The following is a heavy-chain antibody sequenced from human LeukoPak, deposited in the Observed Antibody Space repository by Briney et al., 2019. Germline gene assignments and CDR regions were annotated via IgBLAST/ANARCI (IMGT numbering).Heavy chain of an antibody. J-gene: IGHJ4*02. CDR3: ARVRKYDFWSGYYATFDY. CDR1: GFTFSDYY. D-gene: IGHD3-3*01. V-gene: IGHV3-11*04. Sequence: KTGGSLRLSCAASGFTFSDYYMSWIRQAPGKGLEWVSYISSSGSTIYYADSVKGRFTISRDNAKNSLYLQMNSLRAEDTAVYYCARVRKYDFWSGYYATFDYWGQGTLVTVSS. CDR2: ISSSGSTI.